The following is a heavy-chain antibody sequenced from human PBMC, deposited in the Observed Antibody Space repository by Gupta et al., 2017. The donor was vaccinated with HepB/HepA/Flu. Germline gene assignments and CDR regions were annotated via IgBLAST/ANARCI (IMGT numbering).Heavy chain of an antibody. Sequence: QVQLQESGPGLVKPSETLSLTCTVSGGSINSHYWGWIRQPPGKGLEWIGCMFYSGSSNYNPSFKSRVTLSIDTSNNQFSLKLSSVTAADTAIYFCARRKYGYDRFFDYWGQGALVTVSS. J-gene: IGHJ4*02. V-gene: IGHV4-59*08. CDR3: ARRKYGYDRFFDY. CDR2: MFYSGSS. D-gene: IGHD3-22*01. CDR1: GGSINSHY.